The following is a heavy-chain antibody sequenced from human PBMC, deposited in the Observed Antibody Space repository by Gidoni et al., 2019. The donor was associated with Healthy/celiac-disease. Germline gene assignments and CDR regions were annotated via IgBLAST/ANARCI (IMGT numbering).Heavy chain of an antibody. CDR2: INRDGSST. CDR3: ARGRWLVDLPGAFDI. V-gene: IGHV3-74*01. D-gene: IGHD6-19*01. J-gene: IGHJ3*02. CDR1: GFTFISYG. Sequence: EVQLVESGGGLVQPGGSLRLSCAAYGFTFISYGMHWVRKAPGKGLVWVSRINRDGSSTSYADSVKGRFTISRDNAKNTLYLQMNSLRAEDTAVYYCARGRWLVDLPGAFDIWGQGTMVTVSS.